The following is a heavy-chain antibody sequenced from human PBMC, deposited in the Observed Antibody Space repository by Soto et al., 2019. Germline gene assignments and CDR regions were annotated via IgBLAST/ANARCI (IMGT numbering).Heavy chain of an antibody. CDR1: GGSISSGGYY. V-gene: IGHV4-31*03. Sequence: QVQLQESGPGLVKPSQTLSLTGTVSGGSISSGGYYWSWLRQHPGKGLEWIGYIYYSGSTYYNPSLKSRVTIPVDTSKNQFSLKLSSVTAADTAVYYCAGIYSGSPGGTLRYWGQGTLVTVSS. D-gene: IGHD1-26*01. CDR2: IYYSGST. CDR3: AGIYSGSPGGTLRY. J-gene: IGHJ4*02.